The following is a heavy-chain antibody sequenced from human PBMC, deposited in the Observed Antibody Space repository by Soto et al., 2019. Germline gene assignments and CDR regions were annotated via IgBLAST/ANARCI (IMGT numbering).Heavy chain of an antibody. CDR1: GFTFRLYR. Sequence: GGSXGLSWTGSGFTFRLYRIDLVRQAPGKGLEWVASISSASNDIKYADSVNGRFIISRDNAKNSLFLQMNDLRTEEKALYYCERVAYWGQGTLVTVSS. CDR2: ISSASNDI. V-gene: IGHV3-21*06. J-gene: IGHJ4*02. CDR3: ERVAY.